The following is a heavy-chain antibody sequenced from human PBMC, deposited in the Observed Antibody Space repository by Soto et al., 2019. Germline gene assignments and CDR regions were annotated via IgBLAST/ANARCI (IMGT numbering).Heavy chain of an antibody. CDR2: ISNTNSYT. J-gene: IGHJ4*02. CDR3: ARSALKGSSRPDY. D-gene: IGHD6-13*01. CDR1: GFTFDDYY. Sequence: GGSLRLSCAASGFTFDDYYMNWIRQAPGKGLEWVSYISNTNSYTNYADSVKGRFTISRDNAKSSLYLQMSSLRAEDTAVYYCARSALKGSSRPDYWGQGTLVTVSS. V-gene: IGHV3-11*06.